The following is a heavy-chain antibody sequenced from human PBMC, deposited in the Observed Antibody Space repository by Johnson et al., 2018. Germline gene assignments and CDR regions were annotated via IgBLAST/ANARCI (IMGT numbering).Heavy chain of an antibody. J-gene: IGHJ4*02. Sequence: VQLVESGGGLVQQGWSLRLSCAASGFGFRDYWMNWVRQAPGKGLEWVANIKHDGSGKYYVDSVKGRFSISRDNSKNSLYLQLTNLTAEDTAVYYCVTAGSGWSLDHWGQGTLVIVSS. D-gene: IGHD6-19*01. V-gene: IGHV3-7*01. CDR3: VTAGSGWSLDH. CDR1: GFGFRDYW. CDR2: IKHDGSGK.